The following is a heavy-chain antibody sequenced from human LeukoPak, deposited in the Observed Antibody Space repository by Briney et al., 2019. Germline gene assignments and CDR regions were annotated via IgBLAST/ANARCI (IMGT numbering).Heavy chain of an antibody. CDR2: IYSGGST. Sequence: HSGGSLRLSCAASGFTVSSNYMSWVRQAPGKGLEWVSVIYSGGSTYYADSVKGRFTISRDNSKNTLYLQMNSLRAEDTAVYYCARDQAYSSGWYAFDYWGQGTLVTVSS. J-gene: IGHJ4*02. CDR3: ARDQAYSSGWYAFDY. V-gene: IGHV3-66*01. D-gene: IGHD6-19*01. CDR1: GFTVSSNY.